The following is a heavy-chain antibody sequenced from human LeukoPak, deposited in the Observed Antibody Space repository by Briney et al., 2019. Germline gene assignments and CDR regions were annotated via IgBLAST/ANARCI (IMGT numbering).Heavy chain of an antibody. CDR2: ISAYNGNT. CDR3: VSSQYCSGGSCYLEPYYYYGMDV. CDR1: GYTFTSYG. J-gene: IGHJ6*02. D-gene: IGHD2-15*01. Sequence: ASVKVSYKASGYTFTSYGISWVRQAPGQGLEWMGWISAYNGNTNYAQKLQGRVTMTTDTSTSTAYMELRSLRSDDTAVYYCVSSQYCSGGSCYLEPYYYYGMDVWGQGTTVTVSS. V-gene: IGHV1-18*01.